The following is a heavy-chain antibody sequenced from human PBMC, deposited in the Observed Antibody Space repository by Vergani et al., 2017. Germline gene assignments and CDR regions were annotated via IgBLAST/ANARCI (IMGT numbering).Heavy chain of an antibody. D-gene: IGHD5-12*01. CDR2: ISGSGGST. V-gene: IGHV3-23*01. CDR1: GFTFNHYA. CDR3: AKANPRKSGYDYLYFYHAMDV. J-gene: IGHJ6*01. Sequence: EVQLLESGGDLVQPGGSLRLSCAASGFTFNHYAMNWVRQAPGKGLEWVSGISGSGGSTYYAGSVKGRFTISRDSSKNTLYLQMNSLSAVDTAVYYCAKANPRKSGYDYLYFYHAMDVLWRGSTVIVVS.